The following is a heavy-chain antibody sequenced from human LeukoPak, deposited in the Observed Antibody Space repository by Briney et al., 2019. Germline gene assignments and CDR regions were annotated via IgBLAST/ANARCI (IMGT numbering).Heavy chain of an antibody. J-gene: IGHJ4*02. CDR1: GGSISSSSYY. D-gene: IGHD6-19*01. CDR3: ARRVSSGWYYFDY. Sequence: SETLSLTRTVSGGSISSSSYYWGWIRQPPGKGLEWIGSIYYSGSTYYNPSLKSRVTISVDTSKNQFSLKLSSVTAADTAVHYCARRVSSGWYYFDYWGQGTLVTVSS. CDR2: IYYSGST. V-gene: IGHV4-39*01.